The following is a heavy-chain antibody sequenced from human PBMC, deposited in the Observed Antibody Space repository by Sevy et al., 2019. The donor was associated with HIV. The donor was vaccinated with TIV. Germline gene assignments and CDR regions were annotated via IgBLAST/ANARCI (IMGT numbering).Heavy chain of an antibody. D-gene: IGHD3-10*01. Sequence: GESLKISCKTSGYSFSNYWIGWVRQMPGKDLEWMGIIFPGNSDVKYGPSLRGHVTISVDKSISTAYLQWSRLEASDTAIYYCARLDAYYIDSSNSYYFDFWGQGTLVSVSS. CDR3: ARLDAYYIDSSNSYYFDF. CDR2: IFPGNSDV. J-gene: IGHJ4*02. V-gene: IGHV5-51*01. CDR1: GYSFSNYW.